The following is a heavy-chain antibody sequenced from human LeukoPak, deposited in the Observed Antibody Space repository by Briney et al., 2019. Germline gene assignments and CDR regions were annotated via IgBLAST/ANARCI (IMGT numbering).Heavy chain of an antibody. V-gene: IGHV1-18*04. CDR3: ARPYSADWHPHPYRMDV. J-gene: IGHJ6*02. CDR1: GDIFRRYG. Sequence: SVKVSCKGSGDIFRRYGVTWARQAPGQGPEWMGWVRPYNGDPEYAQKFQGRVTMSTDTSTDTSYMELRSLGSDDTAVYYCARPYSADWHPHPYRMDVWGQGTTVIVSS. D-gene: IGHD3-9*01. CDR2: VRPYNGDP.